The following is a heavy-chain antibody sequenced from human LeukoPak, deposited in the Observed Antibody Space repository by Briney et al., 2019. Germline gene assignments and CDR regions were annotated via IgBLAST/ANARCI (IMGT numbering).Heavy chain of an antibody. D-gene: IGHD1-26*01. CDR1: GFTFSNYA. Sequence: GGALRLSCAASGFTFSNYAMSWVRQAPGKGLEWVSNINQDGSDKYYVDPVKGRFTISRDNAKNSMYLQMNSLRAEDTAVYYCAREVGATSYWYFDLWGRGTLVTV. CDR2: INQDGSDK. CDR3: AREVGATSYWYFDL. V-gene: IGHV3-7*04. J-gene: IGHJ2*01.